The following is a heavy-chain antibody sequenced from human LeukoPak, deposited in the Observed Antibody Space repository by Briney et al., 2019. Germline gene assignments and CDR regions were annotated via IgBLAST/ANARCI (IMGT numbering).Heavy chain of an antibody. D-gene: IGHD2-15*01. Sequence: ASVKVSCKASGYTFSGYYIHWVRQAPGQGLEWMAWINPNSGGTSYAQKFQGRITMTRDTSVRTAYMELSRLNSDDTAVYYCARGGIVAVVAAHYWGQGTLVTVSS. J-gene: IGHJ4*02. CDR3: ARGGIVAVVAAHY. V-gene: IGHV1-2*02. CDR1: GYTFSGYY. CDR2: INPNSGGT.